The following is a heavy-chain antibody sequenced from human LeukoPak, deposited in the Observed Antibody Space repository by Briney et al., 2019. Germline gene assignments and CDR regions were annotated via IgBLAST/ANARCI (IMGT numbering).Heavy chain of an antibody. J-gene: IGHJ3*02. V-gene: IGHV4-30-4*01. CDR1: GGSISSGDYY. CDR2: IYYSGST. Sequence: PSETLSLTCTVSGGSISSGDYYWSWIRQPPGKGLEWIGYIYYSGSTYYNPSLKSRVTISVDTSKNQFSLKLSSVTAADTAVYYCAREAGGSYGDYDAFDIWGQGTMVTVSS. D-gene: IGHD4-17*01. CDR3: AREAGGSYGDYDAFDI.